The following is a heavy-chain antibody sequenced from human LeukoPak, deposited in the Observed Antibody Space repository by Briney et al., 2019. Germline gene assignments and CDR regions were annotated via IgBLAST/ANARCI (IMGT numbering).Heavy chain of an antibody. J-gene: IGHJ4*02. Sequence: SETLSLTCTVSGGSISSGGYYWSWIRQHPGKGLEWMGYIYYSGSTYYNPSLKSRVTISVDTSKNQFSLKLSSVTAADTAVYYCARSTGYSSGWHRADYWGQGTLVTVSS. CDR3: ARSTGYSSGWHRADY. CDR2: IYYSGST. CDR1: GGSISSGGYY. V-gene: IGHV4-31*03. D-gene: IGHD6-19*01.